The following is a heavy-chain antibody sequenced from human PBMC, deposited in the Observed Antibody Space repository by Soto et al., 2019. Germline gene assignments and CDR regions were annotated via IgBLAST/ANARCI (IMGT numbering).Heavy chain of an antibody. J-gene: IGHJ5*02. Sequence: QVQLVQSGGEVKKPGASVRVSCKASGYTFNSYGISWVRQAPGQGLEWMGWLNTYNGNTNYAQTFQGRVSRTTDTSTSTAYLELRSRGSDETAGYCCGRDVLYSTSGDRRVDLWGQGTVVTVSS. CDR2: LNTYNGNT. CDR3: GRDVLYSTSGDRRVDL. CDR1: GYTFNSYG. V-gene: IGHV1-18*01. D-gene: IGHD6-6*01.